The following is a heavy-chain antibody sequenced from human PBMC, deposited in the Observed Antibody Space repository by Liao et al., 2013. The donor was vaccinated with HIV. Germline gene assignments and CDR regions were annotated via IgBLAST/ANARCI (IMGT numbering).Heavy chain of an antibody. CDR3: ARGTGTGDYWYFDL. CDR1: GGSISSYY. CDR2: IYYSGST. J-gene: IGHJ2*01. D-gene: IGHD7-27*01. V-gene: IGHV4-59*01. Sequence: QVQLQESGPGLVKPSETLSLTCTVSGGSISSYYWSWIRQPPGKGLEWIGYIYYSGSTNYNPSLKSRVTISVDTSKNQFSLKLSSVTAADTAVYYCARGTGTGDYWYFDLWGRGTLVTVSS.